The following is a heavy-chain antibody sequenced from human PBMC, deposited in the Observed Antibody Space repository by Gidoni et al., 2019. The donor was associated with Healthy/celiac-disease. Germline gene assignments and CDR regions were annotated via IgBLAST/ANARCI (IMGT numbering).Heavy chain of an antibody. J-gene: IGHJ6*02. Sequence: QVQLVQSGAEVKKPGSSVKVSCKASGGTFSSYAISWVRQAPGQGLEWMGGIIPIFGTANYAQKFQGRVTITADKSTSTAYMELSSLRSEDTAVYYCAREGGLTSSYYYYYGMDVWGQGTTVTVSS. D-gene: IGHD1-26*01. CDR2: IIPIFGTA. CDR1: GGTFSSYA. CDR3: AREGGLTSSYYYYYGMDV. V-gene: IGHV1-69*06.